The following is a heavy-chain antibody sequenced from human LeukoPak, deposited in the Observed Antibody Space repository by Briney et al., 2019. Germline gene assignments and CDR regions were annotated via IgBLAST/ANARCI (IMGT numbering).Heavy chain of an antibody. CDR1: GFTFSSDW. J-gene: IGHJ4*02. V-gene: IGHV3-74*01. CDR3: ARDLRSAADY. CDR2: INTDGSGSGT. Sequence: GGSLRLSCAASGFTFSSDWMHWVRQAPGKGLVWVSRINTDGSGSGTSYTDSVKGRFTISRDNAKNTPYLQMNSLRVEDTAVYYCARDLRSAADYWGQGTLVTVSS.